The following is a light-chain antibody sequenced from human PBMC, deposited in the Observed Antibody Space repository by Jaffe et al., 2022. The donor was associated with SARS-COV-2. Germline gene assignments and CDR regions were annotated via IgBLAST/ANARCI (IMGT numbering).Light chain of an antibody. V-gene: IGKV2-28*01. CDR2: LGS. CDR3: MQALHSSKT. Sequence: DIVMTQSPLSLPVTPGEPASISCRSSQSLLHSNGYNYLDWYLQKPGQSPQLLIYLGSNRASGVPDRFSGSGSGTDFTLKISRVEAEDVGVYYCMQALHSSKTFGQGTKLEIK. J-gene: IGKJ2*01. CDR1: QSLLHSNGYNY.